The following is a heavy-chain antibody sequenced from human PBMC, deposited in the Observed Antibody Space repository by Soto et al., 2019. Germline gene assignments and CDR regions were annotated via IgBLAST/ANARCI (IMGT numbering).Heavy chain of an antibody. CDR1: GGSISGHY. CDR2: MYYSGST. Sequence: QVQLQESGPGLVKPSETLSLSCSVSGGSISGHYWSWVRQTPGKGLEWFGYMYYSGSTNYNPSLKTRVTISVDTSKNPCSLRLTSVTAADTAVYYCARGPYYDLIWNYYYMDVWGKGTTVTVSS. V-gene: IGHV4-59*08. D-gene: IGHD3-16*01. J-gene: IGHJ6*03. CDR3: ARGPYYDLIWNYYYMDV.